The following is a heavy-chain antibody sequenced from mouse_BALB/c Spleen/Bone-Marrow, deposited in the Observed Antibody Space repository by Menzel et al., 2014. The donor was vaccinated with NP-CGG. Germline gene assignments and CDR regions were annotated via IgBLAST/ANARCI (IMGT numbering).Heavy chain of an antibody. CDR2: INPSNGGT. Sequence: VQLVESGAELVKPGASVKLSCKASGYTFTSYYMYWVKQRPGQGLEWIGEINPSNGGTNFNEKFKSKATLTVDKSSSTAYMQLSRLTSEYSADYCCTREGDYPFAYWGQGTLVTVSA. V-gene: IGHV1S81*02. CDR3: TREGDYPFAY. J-gene: IGHJ3*01. CDR1: GYTFTSYY. D-gene: IGHD2-4*01.